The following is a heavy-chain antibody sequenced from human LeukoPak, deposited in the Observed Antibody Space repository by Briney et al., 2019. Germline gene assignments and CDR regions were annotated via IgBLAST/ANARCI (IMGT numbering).Heavy chain of an antibody. J-gene: IGHJ4*02. V-gene: IGHV3-23*01. D-gene: IGHD6-19*01. CDR1: GFIFSSYA. CDR3: AKDSRGYMEPFDS. Sequence: PGGSLRLSCAASGFIFSSYAMSWVRQAPGKGLEWVSAISGGAISTYYADSVKGRFTISRDNSRNTLFLQMNSLRAEDTAIYYCAKDSRGYMEPFDSWGQGILVTVSS. CDR2: ISGGAIST.